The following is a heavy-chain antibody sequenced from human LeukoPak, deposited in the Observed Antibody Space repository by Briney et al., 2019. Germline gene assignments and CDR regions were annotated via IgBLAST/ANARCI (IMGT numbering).Heavy chain of an antibody. Sequence: ASVKVSCKASGYTFTGYYLHWVRQAPGQGLEWMGCVNPNSGDTNYAQKFQGSVTMTRDTSISTVYMELSRLRSDDTAVYYCARIARTGYSSSWYRAQYFQHWGQGTLVTVSS. CDR1: GYTFTGYY. J-gene: IGHJ1*01. V-gene: IGHV1-2*02. D-gene: IGHD6-13*01. CDR2: VNPNSGDT. CDR3: ARIARTGYSSSWYRAQYFQH.